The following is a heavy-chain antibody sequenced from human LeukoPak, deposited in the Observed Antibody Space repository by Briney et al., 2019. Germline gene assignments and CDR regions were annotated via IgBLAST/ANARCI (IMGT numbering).Heavy chain of an antibody. J-gene: IGHJ4*02. CDR1: GFTFTTYS. CDR2: INHSGST. CDR3: ARGLGAPFEY. V-gene: IGHV4-34*01. Sequence: GSLRLSCAASGFTFTTYSMNWVRQAPGKGLERIGEINHSGSTNYNPSLKSRVTISVDTSKNQFSLKLSSVTAADTAVYYCARGLGAPFEYWGQGTLVTVSS. D-gene: IGHD1-26*01.